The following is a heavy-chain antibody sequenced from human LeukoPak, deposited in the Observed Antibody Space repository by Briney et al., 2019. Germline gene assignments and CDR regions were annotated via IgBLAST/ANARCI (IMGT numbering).Heavy chain of an antibody. CDR2: IYGGGNI. D-gene: IGHD5-24*01. CDR1: GFTVSSNY. CDR3: ARGAGYNYPYYFDY. V-gene: IGHV3-53*01. J-gene: IGHJ4*02. Sequence: GGSLRLSCAASGFTVSSNYMNWVRQAPGKGLEWVSVIYGGGNIYYADSLKGRFTISRDNSKNTLYLQMNSLRAEDTAVYYCARGAGYNYPYYFDYWGQGTLVTVSS.